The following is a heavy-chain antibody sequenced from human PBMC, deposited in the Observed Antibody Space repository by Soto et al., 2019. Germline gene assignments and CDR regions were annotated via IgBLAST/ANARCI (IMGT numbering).Heavy chain of an antibody. CDR1: GFTFSGYG. V-gene: IGHV3-30*18. J-gene: IGHJ4*02. Sequence: GGSLRLSCVASGFTFSGYGMHWVRQAPGKGLEWLAVISHDGSDKYYADSVRGRFTISRDNSENTLYLQMNSLRPEDTAVYYCAKEDVWFAKDYWGQGTRVTVSS. D-gene: IGHD3-10*01. CDR3: AKEDVWFAKDY. CDR2: ISHDGSDK.